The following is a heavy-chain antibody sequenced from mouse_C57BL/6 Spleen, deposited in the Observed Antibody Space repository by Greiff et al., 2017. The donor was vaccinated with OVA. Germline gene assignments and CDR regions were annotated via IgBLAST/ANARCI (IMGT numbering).Heavy chain of an antibody. J-gene: IGHJ4*01. Sequence: EVKLVESGGGLVQPGGSMKLSCVASGFTFSNYWMNWVRQSPEKGLEWVAQIRLKSDNHATHYAESVKGRFTISRDDSKSSVYLQMNNLRAEDAGIYCCTVGYYGSGDYWGQGTSVTVSS. CDR3: TVGYYGSGDY. V-gene: IGHV6-3*01. CDR2: IRLKSDNHAT. CDR1: GFTFSNYW. D-gene: IGHD1-1*01.